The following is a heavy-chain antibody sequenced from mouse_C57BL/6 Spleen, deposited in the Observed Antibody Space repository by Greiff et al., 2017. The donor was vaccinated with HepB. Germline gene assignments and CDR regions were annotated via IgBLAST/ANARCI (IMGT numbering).Heavy chain of an antibody. V-gene: IGHV1-52*01. Sequence: VQLQQPGAELVRPGSSVKLSCKASGYTFTSYWMHWVKQRPIQGLEWIGNIDPSDSETHYNQKFKDKATLTVDKSSSTAYMQLSSLTSEDSAVDYCARSDGYYAWFAYWGQGTLVTVSA. CDR2: IDPSDSET. CDR3: ARSDGYYAWFAY. D-gene: IGHD2-3*01. J-gene: IGHJ3*01. CDR1: GYTFTSYW.